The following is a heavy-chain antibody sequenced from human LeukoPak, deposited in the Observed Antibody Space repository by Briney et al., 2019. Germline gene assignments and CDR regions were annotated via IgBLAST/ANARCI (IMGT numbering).Heavy chain of an antibody. J-gene: IGHJ3*02. Sequence: VASVKVSCKASGYTLTSYDINWVRQATGQGLEWMGRINTNSGNTDYAQTFQGRVTMTRNSSIGTVYMELSSLKSEDTAVYYCARGLLQFWNGYAADVFDIWGQGTMVTVSP. V-gene: IGHV1-8*01. D-gene: IGHD3-3*01. CDR2: INTNSGNT. CDR1: GYTLTSYD. CDR3: ARGLLQFWNGYAADVFDI.